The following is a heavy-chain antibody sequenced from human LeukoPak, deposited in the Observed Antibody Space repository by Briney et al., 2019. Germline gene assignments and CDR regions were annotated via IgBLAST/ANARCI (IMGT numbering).Heavy chain of an antibody. CDR2: ISGSGGST. CDR3: AKCREGIAAPYTDY. D-gene: IGHD6-13*01. V-gene: IGHV3-23*01. Sequence: QTGGSLRLSCEASGFTFGSYAMSWVRQAPGKGLEWVSVISGSGGSTYYPDSVKGRFTISRDNSKNTLYLQMNSLRAENTAVFYCAKCREGIAAPYTDYWGQGTLVTVSS. J-gene: IGHJ4*02. CDR1: GFTFGSYA.